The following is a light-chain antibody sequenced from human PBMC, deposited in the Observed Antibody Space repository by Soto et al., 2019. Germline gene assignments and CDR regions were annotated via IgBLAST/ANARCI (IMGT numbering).Light chain of an antibody. CDR1: SSDVGGYNY. V-gene: IGLV2-14*01. CDR2: EVS. Sequence: LTQPASVSGSPGQSITISCTGTSSDVGGYNYVSWYQQHPGKAPKLMIYEVSNRPSGVSNRFSGSKSGNTASLTISGLQAEDEPDYYCSSYTSSSTHYVFGTGTKLTVL. J-gene: IGLJ1*01. CDR3: SSYTSSSTHYV.